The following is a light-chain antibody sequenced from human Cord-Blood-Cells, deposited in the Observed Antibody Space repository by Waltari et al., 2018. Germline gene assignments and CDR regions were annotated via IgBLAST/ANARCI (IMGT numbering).Light chain of an antibody. Sequence: QSALTQPAYVSGSPGHTTPISCTVIRSDVGGYHYVFWHQQHPGKAPKIMNYDFCKRPSGVSNRFSGSKSGNTASLTISGLQAEDEADYYYSSYTSSSTLYVFGTGTKVTVL. CDR1: RSDVGGYHY. CDR2: DFC. V-gene: IGLV2-14*01. J-gene: IGLJ1*01. CDR3: SSYTSSSTLYV.